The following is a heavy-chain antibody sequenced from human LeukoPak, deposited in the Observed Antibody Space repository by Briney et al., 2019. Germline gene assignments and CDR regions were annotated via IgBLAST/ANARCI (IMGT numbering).Heavy chain of an antibody. CDR2: INPNSGGT. V-gene: IGHV1-2*02. J-gene: IGHJ3*02. CDR3: ARDMREGIQLWLRTGPGAFDI. Sequence: ASVKVSCKASGYTFTGYYMHWVRQAPGQGLEWMGWINPNSGGTNYAQKFQGRVTMTRDTSISTACMELSRLRSDDTAVYYCARDMREGIQLWLRTGPGAFDIWGQGTMVTVSS. CDR1: GYTFTGYY. D-gene: IGHD5-18*01.